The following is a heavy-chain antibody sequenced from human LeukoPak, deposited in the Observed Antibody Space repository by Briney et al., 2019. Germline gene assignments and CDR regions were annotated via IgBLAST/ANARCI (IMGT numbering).Heavy chain of an antibody. CDR2: ISSSSSTI. V-gene: IGHV3-48*04. Sequence: GGSLRLSCAASGFTFSSYSMNWVRQAPGKGLEWVSYISSSSSTIYYADSVKGRFTISRDNAKNSLYLQMNSLRAEDTAVYYCARDFNGMDVWGQGTTVTVSS. J-gene: IGHJ6*02. CDR1: GFTFSSYS. CDR3: ARDFNGMDV.